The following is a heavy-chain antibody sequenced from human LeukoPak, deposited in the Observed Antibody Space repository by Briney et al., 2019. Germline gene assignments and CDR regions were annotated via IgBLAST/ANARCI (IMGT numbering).Heavy chain of an antibody. V-gene: IGHV3-48*03. CDR2: IGSSGTTI. CDR3: AREEGGNYLGA. D-gene: IGHD1-26*01. Sequence: GGSLRLSCAASGFTFSSYEMNWVRQAPGKGLEWVSYIGSSGTTIYYADSVKGRFTISRDNAKNSLYLQMNSLRAEDTAVYYCAREEGGNYLGAWGQGTLVTVSS. J-gene: IGHJ5*02. CDR1: GFTFSSYE.